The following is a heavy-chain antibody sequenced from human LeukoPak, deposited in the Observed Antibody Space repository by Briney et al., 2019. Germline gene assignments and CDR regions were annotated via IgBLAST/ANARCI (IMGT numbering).Heavy chain of an antibody. CDR3: ARWGGKYDSSGYYYV. CDR1: GGSTSSYY. Sequence: PSETLSLTCTVSGGSTSSYYWSWIRQPPGKGLEWIGYIYYSGSTNYNPSLKSRVTISVDASKNQFSLKLSSVTAADTAVYYCARWGGKYDSSGYYYVWGQGTLVTVSS. CDR2: IYYSGST. J-gene: IGHJ4*02. V-gene: IGHV4-59*08. D-gene: IGHD3-22*01.